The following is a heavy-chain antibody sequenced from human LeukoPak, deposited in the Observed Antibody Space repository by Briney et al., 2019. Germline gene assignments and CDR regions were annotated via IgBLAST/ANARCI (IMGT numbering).Heavy chain of an antibody. CDR1: GFTFSSYD. V-gene: IGHV3-13*01. J-gene: IGHJ3*02. CDR3: ARGSTTNTLPKASYGSNDAFDI. CDR2: IGTAGDT. D-gene: IGHD5-18*01. Sequence: GGSLRLSCAASGFTFSSYDMHWVRQATGKGLEWVSAIGTAGDTYYPGSVKGRFTISRENAKNSLYLQMNSLRAGDTAVYYCARGSTTNTLPKASYGSNDAFDIWGQGTMVTVSS.